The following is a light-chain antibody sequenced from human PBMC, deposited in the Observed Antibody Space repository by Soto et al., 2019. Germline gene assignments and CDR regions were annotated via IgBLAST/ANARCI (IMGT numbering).Light chain of an antibody. CDR3: QQLDNVPSFT. V-gene: IGKV1-33*01. J-gene: IGKJ3*01. CDR1: QDIRNY. CDR2: DAS. Sequence: DIQMTQSPSSLSASVGDRVTITCQASQDIRNYLNWSQQKPGKAPKLLIYDASNVETGVPSRFSGSGSGTDFTFSISSLQPEDIATYYCQQLDNVPSFTLGPGTTVAIK.